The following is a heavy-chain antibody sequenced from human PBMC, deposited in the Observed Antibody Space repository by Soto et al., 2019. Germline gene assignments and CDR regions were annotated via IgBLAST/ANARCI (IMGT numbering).Heavy chain of an antibody. CDR3: ARDLAHYYDSSGYPGSAYYYGMDV. J-gene: IGHJ6*02. CDR2: INWNGGST. D-gene: IGHD3-22*01. CDR1: GFTFDDYG. V-gene: IGHV3-20*04. Sequence: PGGSLRLSCAASGFTFDDYGMSWVRQAPGKGLEWVSGINWNGGSTGYADSVKGRFTISRDNAKNSLYLQMNSLRAEDTALYYCARDLAHYYDSSGYPGSAYYYGMDVWAQGTTVPVSS.